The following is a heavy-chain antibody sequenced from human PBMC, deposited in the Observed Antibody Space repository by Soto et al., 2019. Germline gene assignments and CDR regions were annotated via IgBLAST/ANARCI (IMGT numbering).Heavy chain of an antibody. CDR3: ARDKEVVVVPGRGWFDP. D-gene: IGHD2-2*01. CDR2: ISAYNGNT. J-gene: IGHJ5*02. V-gene: IGHV1-18*01. CDR1: GYTFTSYG. Sequence: ASVKVSCKASGYTFTSYGISWVRQAPGQGLEWMGWISAYNGNTNYAQKLQGRVTMTTDTSTSTAYMELRSLRSDDTAVYYCARDKEVVVVPGRGWFDPWGQGTLVTVSS.